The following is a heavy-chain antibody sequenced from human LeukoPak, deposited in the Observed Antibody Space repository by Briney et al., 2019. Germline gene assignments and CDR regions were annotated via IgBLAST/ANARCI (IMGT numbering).Heavy chain of an antibody. D-gene: IGHD3-3*01. J-gene: IGHJ5*02. Sequence: SVEVSCKASGGTFSSYTISWVRQAPGQGLEWMGRIIPILGIANYAQKFQGRVTITADKSTSTAYMELSSLRSEDTAVYYCARLPEISDYDFWSGYTIAREYNWFDPWGQGTLVTVSS. CDR1: GGTFSSYT. V-gene: IGHV1-69*02. CDR3: ARLPEISDYDFWSGYTIAREYNWFDP. CDR2: IIPILGIA.